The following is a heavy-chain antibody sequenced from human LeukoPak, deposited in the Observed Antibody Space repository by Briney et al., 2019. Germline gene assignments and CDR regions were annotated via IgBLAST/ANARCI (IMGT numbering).Heavy chain of an antibody. J-gene: IGHJ4*02. CDR3: ARKRLRFLEWLLRGYYFDY. V-gene: IGHV4-34*01. CDR1: GGSFSGYY. D-gene: IGHD3-3*01. CDR2: INHSGST. Sequence: SETLSLTCAVYGGSFSGYYWSWIRQPPGKGLEWIGEINHSGSTNYNPSLKSRVTISVDTSKNQFSLKLSSVTAADTAVYYCARKRLRFLEWLLRGYYFDYWGQGTLVTVSS.